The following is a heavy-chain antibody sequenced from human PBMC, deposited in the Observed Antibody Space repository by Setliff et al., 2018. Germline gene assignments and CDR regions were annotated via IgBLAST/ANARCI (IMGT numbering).Heavy chain of an antibody. V-gene: IGHV1-69*06. CDR2: ITPIFETA. CDR1: GGTFSGYA. CDR3: ARDSVTLGQLEQRGGWHYYGMDV. J-gene: IGHJ6*02. Sequence: SVKVSCKASGGTFSGYAFSWVRQAPGEGLEWLGGITPIFETAHYAEKFQDRVTITADKSTSTVHMEVSSLTSEDTAVYFCARDSVTLGQLEQRGGWHYYGMDVWGQGSRVTVSS. D-gene: IGHD1-1*01.